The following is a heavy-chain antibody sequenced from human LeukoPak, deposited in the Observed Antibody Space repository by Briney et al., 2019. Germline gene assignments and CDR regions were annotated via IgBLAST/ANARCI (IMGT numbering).Heavy chain of an antibody. J-gene: IGHJ4*02. CDR1: GFDFSTYS. Sequence: GSLRLSCAASGFDFSTYSIDWVRQAPGKGLEWVSYIISSSRNIYHADSVKGRFTISRDNAKNSLHLQMNSLRAEDTAVYYCARVGRSGWTVDYWGQGTLVTVSS. D-gene: IGHD6-19*01. CDR3: ARVGRSGWTVDY. CDR2: IISSSRNI. V-gene: IGHV3-48*04.